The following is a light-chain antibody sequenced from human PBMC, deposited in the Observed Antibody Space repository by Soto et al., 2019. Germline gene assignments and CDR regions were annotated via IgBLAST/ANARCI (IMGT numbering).Light chain of an antibody. J-gene: IGKJ1*01. CDR1: HSVNSH. CDR2: GAS. Sequence: MMMTQSPATLSVSPGERVTLSCRTSHSVNSHVAWYQQKLGQAPRVLIYGASTRATGIPDRFSGSGSGTEFILTISSLQSEDFAVYYCQEYNTWPWTFGQGTKVDIK. V-gene: IGKV3-15*01. CDR3: QEYNTWPWT.